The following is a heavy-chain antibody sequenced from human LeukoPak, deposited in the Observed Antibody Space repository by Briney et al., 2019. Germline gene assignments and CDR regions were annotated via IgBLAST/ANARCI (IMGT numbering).Heavy chain of an antibody. CDR1: SEPFIGYF. J-gene: IGHJ6*02. Sequence: PSETLSLTCAVYSEPFIGYFWSWIRQPPEKGLEWIGEINHSEDTNYNPSLKSRVTISVDTSKNQFSLRLSSVTAADTAVYYCARVGATPRYYNYYGMDVWGQGTTVTVSS. CDR2: INHSEDT. D-gene: IGHD1-26*01. CDR3: ARVGATPRYYNYYGMDV. V-gene: IGHV4-34*01.